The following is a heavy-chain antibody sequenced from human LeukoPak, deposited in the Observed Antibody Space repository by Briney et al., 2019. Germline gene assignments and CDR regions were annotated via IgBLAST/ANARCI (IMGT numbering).Heavy chain of an antibody. CDR3: AKTRVTMIVVVFYAFDI. J-gene: IGHJ3*02. Sequence: GGSLRLSCAASGFTFSSYAMSWVRQAPGKGLEWVSAISGSGGSTYYADSVKGRFTISRDNSKNTLYLQMNSLRAEDTAVYYCAKTRVTMIVVVFYAFDIWGQGTMVTVSS. D-gene: IGHD3-22*01. CDR2: ISGSGGST. V-gene: IGHV3-23*01. CDR1: GFTFSSYA.